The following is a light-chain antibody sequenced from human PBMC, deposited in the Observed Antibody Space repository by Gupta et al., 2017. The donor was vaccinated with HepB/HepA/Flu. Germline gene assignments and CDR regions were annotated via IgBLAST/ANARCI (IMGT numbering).Light chain of an antibody. V-gene: IGKV4-1*01. Sequence: DVVMTQSPDSLGVSLGERATINCKSSQSVFDTSNNKNYLAWYQQKPGQSPKLLIYWASTRESGVPDRFSGSGSGTXFTLTIXSLQAEDVAVYYCQQDDCAPFTFGXGTKVDIK. CDR2: WAS. J-gene: IGKJ3*01. CDR1: QSVFDTSNNKNY. CDR3: QQDDCAPFT.